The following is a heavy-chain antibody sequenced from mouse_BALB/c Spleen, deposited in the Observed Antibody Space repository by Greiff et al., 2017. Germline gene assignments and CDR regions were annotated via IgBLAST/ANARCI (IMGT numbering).Heavy chain of an antibody. D-gene: IGHD2-14*01. CDR3: ATSDYRYDGESAWFAY. V-gene: IGHV2-9*02. J-gene: IGHJ3*01. CDR2: IWAGGST. CDR1: GFSLTSYG. Sequence: QVQLKESGPGLVAPSQSLSITCTVSGFSLTSYGVHWVRQPPGKGLEWLGVIWAGGSTNYNSALMSRLSISKDNSKSQVFLKMNSLQTDDTAMYYCATSDYRYDGESAWFAYWGQGTLVTVSA.